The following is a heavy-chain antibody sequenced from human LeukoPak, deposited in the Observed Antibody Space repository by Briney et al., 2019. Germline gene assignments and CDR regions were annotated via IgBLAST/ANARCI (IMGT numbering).Heavy chain of an antibody. Sequence: PSETLSLTCTVSGGSISSGGYYWSWIRQHPGKGLEWIGYIYYSGSTYYNPSLKSRVTISVDTSKNQFSLKLSSVTAAGTAVYYCASGYCSGGSCYLDYWGQGTLVTVSS. V-gene: IGHV4-31*03. CDR3: ASGYCSGGSCYLDY. D-gene: IGHD2-15*01. J-gene: IGHJ4*02. CDR1: GGSISSGGYY. CDR2: IYYSGST.